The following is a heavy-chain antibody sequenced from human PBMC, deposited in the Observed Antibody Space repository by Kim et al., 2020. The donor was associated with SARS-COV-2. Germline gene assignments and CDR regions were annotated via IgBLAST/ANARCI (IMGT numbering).Heavy chain of an antibody. V-gene: IGHV4-34*01. D-gene: IGHD4-17*01. Sequence: SETLSLTCAVYGGSFSGYYWSWIRQPPGKGLEWIGEINHRGSTNYKPSLKSRVTISEDTSKNQFSLKLSSVTAADTAVYYCARGRGGTTLVTLGLGYYYYYGMDVRRQETTDTVSS. CDR1: GGSFSGYY. CDR2: INHRGST. CDR3: ARGRGGTTLVTLGLGYYYYYGMDV. J-gene: IGHJ6*02.